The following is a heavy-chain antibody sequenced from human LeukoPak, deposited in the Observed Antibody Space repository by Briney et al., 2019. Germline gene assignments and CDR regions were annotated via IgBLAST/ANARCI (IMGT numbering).Heavy chain of an antibody. CDR1: GFTFSDYY. CDR2: ISSGGSTK. J-gene: IGHJ6*04. Sequence: GGSLRLSCAASGFTFSDYYMRWIREAPGKGLEWGADISSGGSTKYYADSVKGRFTISRDNAKNSLYLQMNSLRAEETAVYYCAELGITMIGGVWGKGTTVTISS. D-gene: IGHD3-10*02. CDR3: AELGITMIGGV. V-gene: IGHV3-11*04.